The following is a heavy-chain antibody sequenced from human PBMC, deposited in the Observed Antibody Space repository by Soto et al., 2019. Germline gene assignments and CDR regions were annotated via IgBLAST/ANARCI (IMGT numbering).Heavy chain of an antibody. CDR2: IYPGDSDT. CDR3: ASLSGAEVAARLDY. J-gene: IGHJ4*02. CDR1: GYSFTSYW. D-gene: IGHD2-15*01. Sequence: GESLKISYKGSGYSFTSYWIGWVRQMPGKGLEWMAMIYPGDSDTRYSPSFQGQVTISADKSIDTAYLQWSSLKASDSAIYYCASLSGAEVAARLDYWGQGTVVTVSS. V-gene: IGHV5-51*01.